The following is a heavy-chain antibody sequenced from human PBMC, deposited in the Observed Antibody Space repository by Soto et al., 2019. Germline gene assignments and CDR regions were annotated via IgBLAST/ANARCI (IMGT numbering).Heavy chain of an antibody. CDR3: AKGDDYGGNSFLEHFDY. Sequence: GGSLRLSCAASGFTFSRHGMHWVRQAPGKGLEWVAVIWYDGSNSYYADPVKGRFTISKDNSKNTLYLQMNSLRAEDTAVYYCAKGDDYGGNSFLEHFDYWGQGTLVTVSS. D-gene: IGHD4-17*01. V-gene: IGHV3-30*02. J-gene: IGHJ4*02. CDR2: IWYDGSNS. CDR1: GFTFSRHG.